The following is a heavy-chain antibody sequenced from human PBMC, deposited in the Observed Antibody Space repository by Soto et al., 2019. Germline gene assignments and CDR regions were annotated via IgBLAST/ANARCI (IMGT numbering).Heavy chain of an antibody. J-gene: IGHJ4*02. D-gene: IGHD4-17*01. CDR1: GGSISSGNYY. CDR3: ARDTATVTTSTFDY. V-gene: IGHV4-31*03. Sequence: QVQLQESGPGLVTPSQTLSLTCTVSGGSISSGNYYWSWIRQHPGKGLEWIGYIYYSGSPYYNPSLKSRVTISVDTSKNQCSLKLSSGTAADTAVYYCARDTATVTTSTFDYWGQGPLVTVSS. CDR2: IYYSGSP.